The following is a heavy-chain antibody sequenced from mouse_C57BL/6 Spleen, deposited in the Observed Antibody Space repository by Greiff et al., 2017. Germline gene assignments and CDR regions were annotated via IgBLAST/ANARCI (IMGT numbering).Heavy chain of an antibody. CDR2: IYPGDGGN. V-gene: IGHV1-82*01. CDR1: GYAFSSSW. J-gene: IGHJ2*01. Sequence: QVQLQQSGPELVKPGASVKISCKASGYAFSSSWMNWVKQRPGKGLEWIGRIYPGDGGNNYNGKFKGKATLTADNSSSTAYMQLSSLTSEDSAVSFCASFAIITTVVFDYWGQGTTLTVSS. D-gene: IGHD1-1*01. CDR3: ASFAIITTVVFDY.